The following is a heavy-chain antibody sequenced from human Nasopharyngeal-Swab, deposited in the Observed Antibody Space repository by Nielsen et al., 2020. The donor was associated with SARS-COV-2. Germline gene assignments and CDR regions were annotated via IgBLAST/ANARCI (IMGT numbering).Heavy chain of an antibody. CDR2: INPSGGGT. Sequence: ASVKVSCKASGYTFTRYYMHWVRQAPGQGLEWMGIINPSGGGTTYAQKFQGRVTMTRDTSTSTGYMDLSSLRSEDTAVYYCAKVDSGSYKYWYFDLWGRGTLVTVSS. CDR1: GYTFTRYY. CDR3: AKVDSGSYKYWYFDL. J-gene: IGHJ2*01. D-gene: IGHD1-26*01. V-gene: IGHV1-46*01.